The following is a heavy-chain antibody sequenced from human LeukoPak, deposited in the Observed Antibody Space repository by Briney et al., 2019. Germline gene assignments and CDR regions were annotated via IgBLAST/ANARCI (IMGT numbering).Heavy chain of an antibody. Sequence: SETLSLTCTVSGGSISSYYWNWIRQPPGKGLEWIGYIYYSGSTNYNPSLKSRVTISVDTSKNQFSLKLSSVTAADTAVYYCARAWAAGREFDYWGQGTLVTVSS. CDR3: ARAWAAGREFDY. CDR2: IYYSGST. CDR1: GGSISSYY. V-gene: IGHV4-59*01. D-gene: IGHD1-14*01. J-gene: IGHJ4*02.